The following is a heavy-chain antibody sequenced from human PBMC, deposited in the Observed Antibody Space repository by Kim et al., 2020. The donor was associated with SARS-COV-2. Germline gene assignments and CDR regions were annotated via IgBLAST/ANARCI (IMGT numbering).Heavy chain of an antibody. CDR2: IYSGGST. J-gene: IGHJ6*02. Sequence: GGSLRLSCAASGFTVSSNYMSWVRQAPGKGLEWVSVIYSGGSTYYADSVKGRFTISRDNSKNTLYLQMNSLRAEDTAVYYCASGVPYYYDSSGYSPGYYYGMDVWGQGTTVTVSS. CDR3: ASGVPYYYDSSGYSPGYYYGMDV. V-gene: IGHV3-66*01. CDR1: GFTVSSNY. D-gene: IGHD3-22*01.